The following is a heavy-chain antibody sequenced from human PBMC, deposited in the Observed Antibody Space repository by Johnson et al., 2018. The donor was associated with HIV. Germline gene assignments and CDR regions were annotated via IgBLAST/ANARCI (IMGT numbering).Heavy chain of an antibody. Sequence: VQLVESGGALVQPGGSLRLSCVASGFTFSSFWLSWVRQAPGKGLEWVANINLDGSEKYYVDSVKGRFTISRDNVKNSVYLLMNSLGAEDTAVYYCARSIIAREAFDVWGQGTMVTVSS. V-gene: IGHV3-7*01. CDR3: ARSIIAREAFDV. D-gene: IGHD2-21*01. CDR2: INLDGSEK. J-gene: IGHJ3*01. CDR1: GFTFSSFW.